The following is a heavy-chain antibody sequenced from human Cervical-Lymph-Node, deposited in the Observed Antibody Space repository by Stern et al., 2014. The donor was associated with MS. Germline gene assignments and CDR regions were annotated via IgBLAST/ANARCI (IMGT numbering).Heavy chain of an antibody. J-gene: IGHJ4*02. CDR3: ARQRYFDY. Sequence: EVQLVESGPEVKRPGESLKISCQASGYTFTSYWIGGVSQMPGKGLEWIAFIFPGGLDFRFSPSFQVQVPISAAKSSSTAYLHWNNLKASDPAIYYCARQRYFDYWGQGTLVTVSS. V-gene: IGHV5-51*01. CDR2: IFPGGLDF. CDR1: GYTFTSYW.